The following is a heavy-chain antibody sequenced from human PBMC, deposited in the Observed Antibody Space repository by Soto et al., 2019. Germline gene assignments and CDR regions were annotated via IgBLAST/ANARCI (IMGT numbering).Heavy chain of an antibody. V-gene: IGHV4-30-4*01. D-gene: IGHD3-22*01. CDR1: GGSISSGDYY. CDR2: IYYSGST. CDR3: ARDRYYYDSSGYYGSYWFDP. Sequence: SETLSLTCTVSGGSISSGDYYWSWIRQPPGKGLEWIGYIYYSGSTYYNPSLKSRVTISVDTSKNQFSLKLSSVTAADTAVYYCARDRYYYDSSGYYGSYWFDPWGQGTLVTVSS. J-gene: IGHJ5*02.